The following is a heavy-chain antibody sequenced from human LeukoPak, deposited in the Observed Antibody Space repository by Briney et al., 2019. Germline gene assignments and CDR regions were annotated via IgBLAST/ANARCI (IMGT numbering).Heavy chain of an antibody. D-gene: IGHD3-22*01. CDR3: ARDDYDSSGYTVQVNWFDP. V-gene: IGHV1-2*02. CDR2: INPNSGGT. CDR1: GYTFTGYY. Sequence: GASVKVSCKASGYTFTGYYMHWVRQAPGQGLEWMGWINPNSGGTNYAPKFQGRVTMTRDTSISTAYMELSSLSSDDTAVYYCARDDYDSSGYTVQVNWFDPWGQGTLVTISS. J-gene: IGHJ5*02.